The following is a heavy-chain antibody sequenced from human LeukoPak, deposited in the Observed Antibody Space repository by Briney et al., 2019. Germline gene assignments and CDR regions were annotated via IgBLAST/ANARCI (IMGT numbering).Heavy chain of an antibody. CDR2: INPSGGST. D-gene: IGHD3-3*01. CDR3: AQDFWSGSPYYYGMDV. CDR1: GYTFTSYY. V-gene: IGHV1-46*03. J-gene: IGHJ6*02. Sequence: GASVKVSCKASGYTFTSYYMHWVRQAPGQGLEWMGIINPSGGSTSYAQKFQGRVTMTRDTSTSTVYMELSSLRSEDTAVYYCAQDFWSGSPYYYGMDVWGQGTTVTVSS.